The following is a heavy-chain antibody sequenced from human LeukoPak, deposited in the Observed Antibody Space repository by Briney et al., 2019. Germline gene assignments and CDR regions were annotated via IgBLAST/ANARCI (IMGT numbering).Heavy chain of an antibody. Sequence: GGSLRLSCAASGFTFSSYSMNWVRQAPGKGLEWVSSISSSSSYIYYADSVKGRFTISRDNAKNSLSLQMNSLRAEDTAVYYCARDRARFIAVAGTVDYWGQGTLVTVSS. CDR1: GFTFSSYS. J-gene: IGHJ4*02. V-gene: IGHV3-21*01. CDR2: ISSSSSYI. CDR3: ARDRARFIAVAGTVDY. D-gene: IGHD6-19*01.